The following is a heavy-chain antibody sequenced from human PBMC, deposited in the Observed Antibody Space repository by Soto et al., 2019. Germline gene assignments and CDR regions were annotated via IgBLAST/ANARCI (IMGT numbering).Heavy chain of an antibody. Sequence: GGSLRLSCAASGFDFSTYAMTWIRQTPGKGLEWVSSISGSGGNTFYADSVRGRFTISRDNSKNTVDLQVNSLRAEDTAVYYCAKFTAASVFDISSAPDYWGQGTLVTVSS. D-gene: IGHD3-9*01. V-gene: IGHV3-23*01. J-gene: IGHJ4*02. CDR3: AKFTAASVFDISSAPDY. CDR2: ISGSGGNT. CDR1: GFDFSTYA.